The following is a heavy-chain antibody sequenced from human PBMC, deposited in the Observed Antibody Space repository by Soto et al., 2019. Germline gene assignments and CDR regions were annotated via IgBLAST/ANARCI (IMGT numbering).Heavy chain of an antibody. D-gene: IGHD6-19*01. CDR1: GFIFSSYS. CDR2: ISYDGTNK. V-gene: IGHV3-30-3*01. Sequence: QVQLVESGGGVVQPGRSLRLSCAASGFIFSSYSMHWDRQAPGKGLEWVAVISYDGTNKYYADSVKGRFTISRDNSKNTLYLQMNSLRAEDTAVYYCASDSSGTGYFDYWGQGTLVTVSS. CDR3: ASDSSGTGYFDY. J-gene: IGHJ4*02.